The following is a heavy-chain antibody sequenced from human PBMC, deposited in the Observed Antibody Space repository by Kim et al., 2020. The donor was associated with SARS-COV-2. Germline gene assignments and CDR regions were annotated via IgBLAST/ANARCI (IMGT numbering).Heavy chain of an antibody. V-gene: IGHV3-9*01. D-gene: IGHD4-17*01. Sequence: GGSLRLSCAASGFTFDDYAMHWVRQAPGKGLEWVSGISWNSGSIGYADSVKGRFTISRDNAKNSLYLQMNSLRAEDTALYYCAKARLYGDPNFQHWGQGT. J-gene: IGHJ1*01. CDR1: GFTFDDYA. CDR3: AKARLYGDPNFQH. CDR2: ISWNSGSI.